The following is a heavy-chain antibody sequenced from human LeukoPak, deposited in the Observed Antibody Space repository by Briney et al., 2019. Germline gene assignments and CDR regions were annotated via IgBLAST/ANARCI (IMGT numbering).Heavy chain of an antibody. CDR1: GYTFTSYY. Sequence: ASVKVSCKASGYTFTSYYMHWVRQAPGQGLEWMGIINPSGGSTSYAQKFQGRVTMTRDTSISTAYMELSRLRSDDTAVYYCARDPPYCTNGVCSAFDYWGQGTLVTVSS. CDR2: INPSGGST. D-gene: IGHD2-8*01. CDR3: ARDPPYCTNGVCSAFDY. J-gene: IGHJ4*02. V-gene: IGHV1-46*01.